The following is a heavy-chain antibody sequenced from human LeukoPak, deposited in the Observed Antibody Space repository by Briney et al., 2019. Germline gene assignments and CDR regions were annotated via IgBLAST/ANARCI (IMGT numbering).Heavy chain of an antibody. J-gene: IGHJ4*02. CDR3: ARRAVTGSNYFDY. CDR2: ISSSTSSSTSTM. D-gene: IGHD6-19*01. CDR1: GFTFSTYS. Sequence: GGSLRLSCAASGFTFSTYSMNWVRQAPGKGLEWVSYISSSTSSSTSTMYYADSVKGRFTISRDSAKNSVYLQMNSLRDEDTAVYYCARRAVTGSNYFDYWGQGSLVTVSS. V-gene: IGHV3-48*02.